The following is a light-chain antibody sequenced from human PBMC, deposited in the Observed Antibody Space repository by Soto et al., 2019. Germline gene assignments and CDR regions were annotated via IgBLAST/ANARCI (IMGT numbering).Light chain of an antibody. V-gene: IGLV1-44*01. Sequence: QSVLTQPPSASGTPGQRVSISCSGSSSNIESNTVTWYQHLPGTAPKLLIYNYDQRPSGVPDRFSGSKSGTSASLAISGLHSEDEADCYCAAWDDSLNGPVFGGGTKLTVL. CDR2: NYD. J-gene: IGLJ2*01. CDR1: SSNIESNT. CDR3: AAWDDSLNGPV.